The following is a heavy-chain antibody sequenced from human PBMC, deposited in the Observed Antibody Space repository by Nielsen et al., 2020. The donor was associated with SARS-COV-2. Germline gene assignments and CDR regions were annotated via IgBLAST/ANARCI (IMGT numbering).Heavy chain of an antibody. CDR3: AKAASPGYYSTHDAFDV. D-gene: IGHD3-3*01. Sequence: GESLKISCVDSIFTFSSYDMHWVRQAPGKGLEWVSGISGRTTNTYYARSVKGRFTISRDNSKHVVYLEMSSLRAEDTAKYYCAKAASPGYYSTHDAFDVWGQGTVVTVS. CDR1: IFTFSSYD. J-gene: IGHJ3*01. V-gene: IGHV3-23*01. CDR2: ISGRTTNT.